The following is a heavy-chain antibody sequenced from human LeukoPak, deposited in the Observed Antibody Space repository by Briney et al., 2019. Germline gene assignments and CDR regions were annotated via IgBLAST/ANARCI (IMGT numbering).Heavy chain of an antibody. Sequence: NAGGSLRLSCAASEFTFSDYYMSWIRQSPGKGLEWVSYISYRGDTKYYADSVKGRFTVSRDNAKNSLYLQMNSLRAEDTAVYYCGRLGIIAAAGSNDYWGQGTLVTVSS. D-gene: IGHD6-13*01. CDR3: GRLGIIAAAGSNDY. CDR2: ISYRGDTK. CDR1: EFTFSDYY. J-gene: IGHJ4*02. V-gene: IGHV3-11*01.